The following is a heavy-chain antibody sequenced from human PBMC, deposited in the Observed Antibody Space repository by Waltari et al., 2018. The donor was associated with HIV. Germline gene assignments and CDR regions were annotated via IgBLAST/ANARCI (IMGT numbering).Heavy chain of an antibody. Sequence: GRSLRLTCATSRFTFRSYGIHWVRQAPGKGLEWVAVIWYDGTDEYYVDSAKGRFTISRNNSKNTVYLQMSSLRAEDTGVYFCARERGYTSPFDYWGQGTLVTGSS. CDR3: ARERGYTSPFDY. CDR1: RFTFRSYG. V-gene: IGHV3-33*01. D-gene: IGHD5-12*01. J-gene: IGHJ4*02. CDR2: IWYDGTDE.